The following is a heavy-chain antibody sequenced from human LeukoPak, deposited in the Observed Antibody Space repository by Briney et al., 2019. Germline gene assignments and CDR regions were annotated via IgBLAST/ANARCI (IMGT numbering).Heavy chain of an antibody. CDR1: GYTFTGYY. Sequence: ASVKVSCKASGYTFTGYYMHWARQAPGQGLEWMGWINPNSGGTNYAQKFQGRVTMTRDTSTSTVYMELSSLRSEDTAVYYCARGWGQPHYYYGMDVWGQGTTVTVSS. V-gene: IGHV1-2*02. J-gene: IGHJ6*02. CDR2: INPNSGGT. CDR3: ARGWGQPHYYYGMDV. D-gene: IGHD7-27*01.